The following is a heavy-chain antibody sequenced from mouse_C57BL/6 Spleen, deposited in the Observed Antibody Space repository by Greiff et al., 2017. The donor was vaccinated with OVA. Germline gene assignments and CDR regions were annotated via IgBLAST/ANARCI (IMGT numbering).Heavy chain of an antibody. V-gene: IGHV1-39*01. CDR3: VLLRYPSYYAMDY. CDR1: GYSFTDYN. CDR2: INPNYGTT. J-gene: IGHJ4*01. Sequence: VQLQQSGPELVKPGASVKISCKASGYSFTDYNMNWVKQSNGKSLEWIGVINPNYGTTSYNQKFKGKATLTVDQSSSTAYMQLNSLTSEDSAVYYCVLLRYPSYYAMDYWGQGTSVTVSS. D-gene: IGHD1-1*01.